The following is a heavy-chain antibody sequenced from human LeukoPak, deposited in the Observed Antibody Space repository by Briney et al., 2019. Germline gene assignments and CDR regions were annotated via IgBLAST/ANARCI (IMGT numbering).Heavy chain of an antibody. Sequence: ETLSLTCTVSGGSISSTTYYWGWIRQPPGKGLECVANIKQDGSEKYYVDSVKGRFTISRDNAKNSLYLQMNSLRVEDTAVYYCASGNYFDYWGQGTLVTVSS. CDR2: IKQDGSEK. V-gene: IGHV3-7*01. J-gene: IGHJ4*02. CDR3: ASGNYFDY. CDR1: GGSISSTTYY. D-gene: IGHD1-26*01.